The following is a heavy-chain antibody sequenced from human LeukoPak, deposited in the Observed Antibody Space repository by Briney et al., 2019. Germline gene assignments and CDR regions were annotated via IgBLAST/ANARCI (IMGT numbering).Heavy chain of an antibody. CDR2: VSYSGST. Sequence: SETLSLTCTVSGGSISGYYWSWIRQPPGKGLEWIAYVSYSGSTDYNPSLKGRVTVSVDTSKNQFSLSLNSVTAADTAVYYCARLFHPSFSGNYPFDYWGQGTLVTVSS. D-gene: IGHD1-26*01. CDR3: ARLFHPSFSGNYPFDY. J-gene: IGHJ4*02. V-gene: IGHV4-59*01. CDR1: GGSISGYY.